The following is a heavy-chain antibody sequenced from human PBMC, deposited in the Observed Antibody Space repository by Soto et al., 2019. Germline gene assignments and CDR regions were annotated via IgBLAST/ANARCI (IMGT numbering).Heavy chain of an antibody. Sequence: GGSLRLSCAASGFTFSDYYMSWIRQAPGKGLEWVSYISSSGSTIYYADSVKGRFTISRDNAKNSLYLQMNSLRAEDTAVYYCASSRQWLRLIPAYWGQGTLVTVSS. D-gene: IGHD5-12*01. V-gene: IGHV3-11*01. J-gene: IGHJ4*02. CDR3: ASSRQWLRLIPAY. CDR1: GFTFSDYY. CDR2: ISSSGSTI.